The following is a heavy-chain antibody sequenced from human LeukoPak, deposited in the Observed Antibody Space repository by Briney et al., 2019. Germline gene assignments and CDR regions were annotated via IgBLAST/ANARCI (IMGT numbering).Heavy chain of an antibody. CDR3: ARGPHIVVVPAAAFDP. Sequence: PSETLSLTCAVYGGSFSGYYWSWIRQPPGKGLEWIGEINHSGSTNYNPSLKSRVTISVDTSKNQFSLKLSSVTAADTAVYYCARGPHIVVVPAAAFDPWGQGTLVTVSS. D-gene: IGHD2-2*01. J-gene: IGHJ5*02. CDR2: INHSGST. V-gene: IGHV4-34*01. CDR1: GGSFSGYY.